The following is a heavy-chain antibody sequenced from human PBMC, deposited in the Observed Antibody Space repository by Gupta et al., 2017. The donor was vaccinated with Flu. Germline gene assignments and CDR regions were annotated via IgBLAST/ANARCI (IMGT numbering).Heavy chain of an antibody. D-gene: IGHD2-2*01. Sequence: QVQLVQSGAEVKKPGASVKVSGKASGYTFTGFYIHWVRQAPGQGLEWMGWINPKSGGTNYAQKFQGRVTMTRDTSISTGYMEVSRLRSDDTAVYYCATPQYCSTASCSLLSYWGQGTLVTVSS. V-gene: IGHV1-2*02. CDR1: GYTFTGFY. CDR3: ATPQYCSTASCSLLSY. J-gene: IGHJ4*02. CDR2: INPKSGGT.